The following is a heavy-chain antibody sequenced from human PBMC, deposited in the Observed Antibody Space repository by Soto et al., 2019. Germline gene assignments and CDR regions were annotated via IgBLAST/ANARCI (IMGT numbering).Heavy chain of an antibody. CDR1: GFTFSDYY. CDR2: ISSSSSYT. V-gene: IGHV3-11*06. D-gene: IGHD2-21*02. J-gene: IGHJ5*02. CDR3: ARLRILVVTAIRYNWFDP. Sequence: GGSLRLSCAASGFTFSDYYMSWIRQAPGKGLEWVSYISSSSSYTNYADSVKGRFTISRDNAKNSLYLQMNSLRAEDTAVYYCARLRILVVTAIRYNWFDPWGQGTLVTVYS.